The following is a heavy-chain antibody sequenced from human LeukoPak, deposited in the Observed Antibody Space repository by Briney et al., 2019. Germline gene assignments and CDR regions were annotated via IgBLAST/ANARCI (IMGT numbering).Heavy chain of an antibody. J-gene: IGHJ4*02. Sequence: PSETLSLTCTVSGGSISSSSYYWGWIRQSPGKGLEWIGSIYYSGSTYYNPSLKSRVTISVDTSKNQFSLKLGSVTAADTAVYYCAIRSYCSSTSCHDYWGQGTLVTVSS. V-gene: IGHV4-39*01. CDR3: AIRSYCSSTSCHDY. CDR1: GGSISSSSYY. D-gene: IGHD2-2*01. CDR2: IYYSGST.